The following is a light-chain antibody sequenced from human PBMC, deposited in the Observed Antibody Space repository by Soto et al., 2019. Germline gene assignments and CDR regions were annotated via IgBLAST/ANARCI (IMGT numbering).Light chain of an antibody. V-gene: IGLV2-14*03. J-gene: IGLJ1*01. Sequence: QSALTQPASVSGSPGQSITIPCAGTSSDVGGYNYVSWYQQHPGKAPKLMLCGVSNRPSGVSSRFSGSKSGNTASLTISGLQAEDEADYYCSSYTSSSTYVFGTGTKVTV. CDR3: SSYTSSSTYV. CDR1: SSDVGGYNY. CDR2: GVS.